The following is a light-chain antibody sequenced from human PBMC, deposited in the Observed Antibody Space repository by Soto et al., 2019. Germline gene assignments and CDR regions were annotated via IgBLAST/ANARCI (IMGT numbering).Light chain of an antibody. CDR2: EVS. CDR3: SSYAGSNNVV. CDR1: SSDVGDYNY. V-gene: IGLV2-8*01. J-gene: IGLJ2*01. Sequence: QSVLTQPPSASGSPGQSVTISCTGTSSDVGDYNYVSWYQQHPGKAPKLMISEVSKRPSGVPDRFSGSKSGNTASLTASGLKAEDEADYYCSSYAGSNNVVFGGGTKLTVL.